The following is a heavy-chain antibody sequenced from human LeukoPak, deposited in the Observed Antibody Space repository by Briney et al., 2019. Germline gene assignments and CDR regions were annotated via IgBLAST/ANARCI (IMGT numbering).Heavy chain of an antibody. CDR1: GFTFSSYG. J-gene: IGHJ4*02. V-gene: IGHV3-33*01. CDR3: ARDGQPGSSSGFDY. CDR2: IWYDGSNK. Sequence: GGSLRLSCAASGFTFSSYGMHWVRQAPGKGLEWVAVIWYDGSNKYYADSVKGRFTISRDNSKNTLYLQMNSLRAEDTAVYYCARDGQPGSSSGFDYWGQGTLVTVSS. D-gene: IGHD3-10*01.